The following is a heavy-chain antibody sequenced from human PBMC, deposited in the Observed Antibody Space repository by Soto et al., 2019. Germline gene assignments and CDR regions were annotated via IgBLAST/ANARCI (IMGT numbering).Heavy chain of an antibody. D-gene: IGHD3-22*01. CDR3: ARGYYYDSSGYYPT. CDR1: GGSISRYY. Sequence: PSETLSLTCTVSGGSISRYYWSWIRQPPGKGLEWIGYMYNTGSTIYNPSLKSRVTISVDTSKNQFSLKLSSVTAADTAVYYCARGYYYDSSGYYPTWGQGTLVTVSS. J-gene: IGHJ5*02. V-gene: IGHV4-59*12. CDR2: MYNTGST.